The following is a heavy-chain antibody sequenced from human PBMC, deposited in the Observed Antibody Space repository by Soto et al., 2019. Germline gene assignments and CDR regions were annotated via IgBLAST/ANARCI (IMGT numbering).Heavy chain of an antibody. CDR2: ISAYNGNT. J-gene: IGHJ4*02. CDR3: AGDRKYVDYYDSSGYYGLDY. Sequence: ASVKVSCKASGYTFTSYGISWVRQAPGQGLEWMGWISAYNGNTNYAQKLQGRVTMTTDTSTSTAYMELRSLRSDDTAVYYCAGDRKYVDYYDSSGYYGLDYWGQGTLVTVSS. CDR1: GYTFTSYG. V-gene: IGHV1-18*01. D-gene: IGHD3-22*01.